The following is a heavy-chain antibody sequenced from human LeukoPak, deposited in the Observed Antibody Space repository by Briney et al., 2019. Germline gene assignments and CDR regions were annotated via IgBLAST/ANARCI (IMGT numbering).Heavy chain of an antibody. D-gene: IGHD5-12*01. CDR3: AREGRVSGYDFDC. Sequence: GGSLRLSCAASGFTFSSYWMHWVRQAPGKGLVWVSRINSDGSSITYADSVKGRFTISRDNAKNTLYLQMNSLRVEDTAVYYCAREGRVSGYDFDCWGQGTLATVSS. CDR2: INSDGSSI. V-gene: IGHV3-74*03. J-gene: IGHJ4*02. CDR1: GFTFSSYW.